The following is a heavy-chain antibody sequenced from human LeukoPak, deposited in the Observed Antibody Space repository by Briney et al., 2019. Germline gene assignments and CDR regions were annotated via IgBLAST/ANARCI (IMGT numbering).Heavy chain of an antibody. V-gene: IGHV5-51*01. CDR2: IYPGDSDT. CDR1: GYRFTSYW. CDR3: ARPLCSGGTCYCDF. Sequence: GASLKISCKGSGYRFTSYWIAWVRQLPGKGLAWMGIIYPGDSDTRYSPSFQGQVAISADKSISTAYLQWSSLKASDTAMYYCARPLCSGGTCYCDFWGQGTLVTVSS. D-gene: IGHD2-15*01. J-gene: IGHJ4*02.